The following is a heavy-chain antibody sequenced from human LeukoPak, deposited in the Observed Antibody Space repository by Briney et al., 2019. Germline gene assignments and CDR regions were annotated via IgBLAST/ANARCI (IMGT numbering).Heavy chain of an antibody. CDR1: GGSLSTHH. Sequence: SETLSLTCVVSGGSLSTHHWSWIRQSPGRGLEWIGYISDSGSTNYNPSLKSRVTISVDTSKNQFSLMLSSVTAADTAIYYCARGVGIITGAFDIWGQGTMVTVSS. V-gene: IGHV4-59*11. CDR3: ARGVGIITGAFDI. J-gene: IGHJ3*02. CDR2: ISDSGST. D-gene: IGHD7-27*01.